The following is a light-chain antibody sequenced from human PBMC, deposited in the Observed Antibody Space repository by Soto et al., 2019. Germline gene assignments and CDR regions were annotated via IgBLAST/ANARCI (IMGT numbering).Light chain of an antibody. CDR2: AAS. V-gene: IGKV1-12*01. CDR1: QDIAIY. Sequence: IQLTQSPSSLSASVGDRVTITCLASQDIAIYLAWYQQKPGEAPKLLIYAASSLQSGVPSRFSGSGSGTDFTLTISSLQPEDFATYYCQQANSFPITFGQGTRLEIK. J-gene: IGKJ5*01. CDR3: QQANSFPIT.